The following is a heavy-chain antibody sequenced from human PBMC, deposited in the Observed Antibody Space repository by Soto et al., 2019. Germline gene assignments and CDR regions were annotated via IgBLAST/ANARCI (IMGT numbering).Heavy chain of an antibody. CDR1: GYSFTSYW. V-gene: IGHV5-51*01. CDR3: AGRRAYGSGSYYTYYYGMDV. J-gene: IGHJ6*02. Sequence: GESLKISCKGSGYSFTSYWIGWVRQMPGKGLEWMGIIYPGDSDTRYSPSFQGQVTTSADKSISTAYLQWSSLKASDTAMYYCAGRRAYGSGSYYTYYYGMDVWGQGTTVTVSS. D-gene: IGHD3-10*01. CDR2: IYPGDSDT.